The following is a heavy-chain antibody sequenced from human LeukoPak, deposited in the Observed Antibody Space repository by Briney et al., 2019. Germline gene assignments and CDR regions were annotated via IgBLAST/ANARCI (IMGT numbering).Heavy chain of an antibody. J-gene: IGHJ4*02. Sequence: PGGSLRLSCAASGFTFSSYAMNWVRQAPGKGPEWVSAVRGSDAGTSYADSVKGRFTISRDNSKNTLYLQMNSLRAEDTAVYYCAKNRGGSYYSGSDYWGQGTLATVYS. D-gene: IGHD1-26*01. V-gene: IGHV3-23*01. CDR1: GFTFSSYA. CDR3: AKNRGGSYYSGSDY. CDR2: VRGSDAGT.